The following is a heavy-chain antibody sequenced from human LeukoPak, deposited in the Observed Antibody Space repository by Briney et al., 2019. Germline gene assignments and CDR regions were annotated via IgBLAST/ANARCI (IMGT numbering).Heavy chain of an antibody. CDR3: ARDRSGYDYLFDY. CDR2: ISSSSSYI. D-gene: IGHD5-12*01. V-gene: IGHV3-21*01. J-gene: IGHJ4*02. CDR1: GFTFSSYA. Sequence: GGSLRLSCAASGFTFSSYAMNWVRQAPGKGLEWVSSISSSSSYIYYADSVKGRFTISRDNAKNSLYLQMNSLRAEDTAVYYCARDRSGYDYLFDYWGQGTLVTVSS.